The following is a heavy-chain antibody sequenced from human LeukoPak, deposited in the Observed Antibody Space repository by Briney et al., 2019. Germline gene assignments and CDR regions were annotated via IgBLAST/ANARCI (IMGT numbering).Heavy chain of an antibody. J-gene: IGHJ5*02. D-gene: IGHD3-22*01. Sequence: ASVKVSCKASGYTFTSYGISWVRQAPGQGLEWMGWISAYNGNTNYAQKLQGRVTMTTDTSTSTAYMELRSLRSDDTAVYYCARDREYYDSSGYYSLSLFDHWGQGTLVTVSS. V-gene: IGHV1-18*01. CDR3: ARDREYYDSSGYYSLSLFDH. CDR1: GYTFTSYG. CDR2: ISAYNGNT.